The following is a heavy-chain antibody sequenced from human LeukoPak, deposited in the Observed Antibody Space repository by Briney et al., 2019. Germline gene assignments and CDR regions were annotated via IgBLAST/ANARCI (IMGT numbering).Heavy chain of an antibody. CDR1: GGSISSYY. CDR2: IHYSGST. J-gene: IGHJ4*02. D-gene: IGHD6-19*01. CDR3: ARGQWLYYFDY. V-gene: IGHV4-59*08. Sequence: PSETLSLTCTVSGGSISSYYWSWIRQTPGKGLEWIGYIHYSGSTNYNPSLKSRVTISVDTSKNQFSLKLSSVTAADTAVYYCARGQWLYYFDYWGQGTLVTVSS.